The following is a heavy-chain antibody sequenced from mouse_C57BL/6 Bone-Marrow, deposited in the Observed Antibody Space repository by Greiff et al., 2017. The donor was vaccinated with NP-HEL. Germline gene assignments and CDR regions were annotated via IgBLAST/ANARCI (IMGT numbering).Heavy chain of an antibody. J-gene: IGHJ4*01. CDR1: GFSLTRYG. Sequence: VNVVESGPGLVAPSQSLSITCTVSGFSLTRYGVDWFRPPPGKGLEGLGVIWGGGSTKYNSALMSRLSISKDNSKSQVFLKMNSLQTDDTAMYYCAKHQDGYYAMDYWGQGTSVTVSS. D-gene: IGHD2-3*01. V-gene: IGHV2-9*01. CDR2: IWGGGST. CDR3: AKHQDGYYAMDY.